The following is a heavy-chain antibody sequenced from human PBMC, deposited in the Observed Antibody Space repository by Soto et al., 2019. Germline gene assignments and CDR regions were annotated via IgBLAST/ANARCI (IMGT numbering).Heavy chain of an antibody. D-gene: IGHD6-13*01. CDR2: IYSIGST. V-gene: IGHV4-39*01. CDR1: GGSISSSSY. J-gene: IGHJ6*02. CDR3: RRSSRYSTDV. Sequence: QLQLQESGPGLVKPSETLSLTCTVSGGSISSSSYWGWIRQPPGKGLEWIGSIYSIGSTYYNRSLKSRVTISVDTSKTQFSLKLSSVTAADTAVYYCRRSSRYSTDVWGQGTTVTVSS.